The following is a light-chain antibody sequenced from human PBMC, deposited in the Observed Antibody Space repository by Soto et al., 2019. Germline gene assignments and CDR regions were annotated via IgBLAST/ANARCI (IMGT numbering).Light chain of an antibody. CDR2: GAS. V-gene: IGKV3-20*01. CDR1: QSVSSNT. J-gene: IGKJ1*01. Sequence: ETVLTQSPGTLSLSPGERATLSCRASQSVSSNTLAWYQQKPGQAPRLLMYGASTRATGIPDRFSGSGSGTDFPLTVSRLEPDDFAVYYCQQYGTSPSWTFGQGTKVEIK. CDR3: QQYGTSPSWT.